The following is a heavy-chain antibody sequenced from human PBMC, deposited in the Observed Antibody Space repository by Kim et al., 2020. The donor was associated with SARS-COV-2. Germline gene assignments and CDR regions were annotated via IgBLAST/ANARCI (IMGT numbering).Heavy chain of an antibody. D-gene: IGHD6-13*01. CDR3: VRDGEGSSSYYSNGM. J-gene: IGHJ6*01. CDR2: ISSSSTYI. Sequence: GGSLRLSCAASGFTFSTYTMNWVRQAPGKGLEWVSSISSSSTYIYYADSVKGRFTISRDNAKNTLSLQMNSLRAGDTAVNYCVRDGEGSSSYYSNGM. CDR1: GFTFSTYT. V-gene: IGHV3-21*01.